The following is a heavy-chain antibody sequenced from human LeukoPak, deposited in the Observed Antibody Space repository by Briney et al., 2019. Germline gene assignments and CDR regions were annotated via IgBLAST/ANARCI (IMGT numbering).Heavy chain of an antibody. CDR3: ARTTYHSESGGYTPGYFDF. D-gene: IGHD3-22*01. CDR1: VFSLTTTGMC. CDR2: IDWDGDK. J-gene: IGHJ4*02. Sequence: SGPALVKPKQTLTLTCAFSVFSLTTTGMCVSWIRQPPGKALEWLARIDWDGDKYYSTSLKTNLTISKDTSKNQVVLIMTNVDPVDTATYYCARTTYHSESGGYTPGYFDFWGQGTRVTVSS. V-gene: IGHV2-70*11.